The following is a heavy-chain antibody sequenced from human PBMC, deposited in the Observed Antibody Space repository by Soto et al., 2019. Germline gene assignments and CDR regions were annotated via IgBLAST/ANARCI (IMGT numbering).Heavy chain of an antibody. CDR2: INSDGSVS. CDR3: ARGDCVGGTCYSLAGSFYYYMDV. J-gene: IGHJ6*03. D-gene: IGHD2-15*01. V-gene: IGHV3-74*01. Sequence: EVQLVESGGGLVQPGGSLRLSCAASGFTFGNYWMYWVRQVPGKGLVWVSRINSDGSVSSYADSVKGRLTISRDNVKNTLYLQMDSLRVEDTAVYYCARGDCVGGTCYSLAGSFYYYMDVWGKGTTVTVFS. CDR1: GFTFGNYW.